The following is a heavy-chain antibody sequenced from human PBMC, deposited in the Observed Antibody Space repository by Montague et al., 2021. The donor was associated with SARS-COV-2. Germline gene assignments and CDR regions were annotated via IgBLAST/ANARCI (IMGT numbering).Heavy chain of an antibody. CDR1: GFSLSTSGMC. J-gene: IGHJ6*03. CDR2: IDWDDNK. V-gene: IGHV2-70*01. Sequence: PALVKPTQTLTLTCTFSGFSLSTSGMCVSWIRQPPGKALERLTLIDWDDNKYYSTSLKTRLTISKDTSKNQVVLTMTNMDPVDTATYYCARMRYYYYMDVWGKGTTVTVSS. CDR3: ARMRYYYYMDV.